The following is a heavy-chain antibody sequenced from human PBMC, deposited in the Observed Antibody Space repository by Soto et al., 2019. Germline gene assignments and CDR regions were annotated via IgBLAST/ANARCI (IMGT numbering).Heavy chain of an antibody. V-gene: IGHV4-30-2*01. CDR1: GGSIGGGGDS. J-gene: IGHJ4*02. Sequence: PSETLSLTCAVSGGSIGGGGDSWSWIRQPPGKGLEWIGYINHSGSTNYNPSLKSRVTISVDTSKNQFPLKLSSVTAADTAVYYCARGTSTLVLRYFDWSLYYFDYWGQGTLVTVSS. CDR2: INHSGST. D-gene: IGHD3-9*01. CDR3: ARGTSTLVLRYFDWSLYYFDY.